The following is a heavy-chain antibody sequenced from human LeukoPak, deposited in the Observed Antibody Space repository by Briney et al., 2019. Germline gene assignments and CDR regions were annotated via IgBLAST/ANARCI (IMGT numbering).Heavy chain of an antibody. CDR3: ARAVSTTGTLGQRN. Sequence: ASVKVSCKASGYTFTDYYMHWIRQAPGQGLEWMGWINANSGGTNYAQKFQGRVTMTRDTSITTAYMDLSRLTSDDTAVYFCARAVSTTGTLGQRNWGQGTLVTVSS. V-gene: IGHV1-2*02. CDR1: GYTFTDYY. CDR2: INANSGGT. J-gene: IGHJ4*02. D-gene: IGHD1-1*01.